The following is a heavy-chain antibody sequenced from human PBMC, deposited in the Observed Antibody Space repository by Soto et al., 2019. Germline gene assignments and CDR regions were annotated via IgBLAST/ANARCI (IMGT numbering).Heavy chain of an antibody. J-gene: IGHJ6*02. CDR3: VRENYYYGMDV. Sequence: EVQLVESGGTLVQPGGSLRLSCAASGFDASVNYMTWVRQAPGKGLEWVSLINAAGSTLYADSVKGRFTISRDDSNNTLSLQTNSLRVEDTAMYYCVRENYYYGMDVWGQGTAVTVSS. CDR1: GFDASVNY. CDR2: INAAGST. V-gene: IGHV3-66*01.